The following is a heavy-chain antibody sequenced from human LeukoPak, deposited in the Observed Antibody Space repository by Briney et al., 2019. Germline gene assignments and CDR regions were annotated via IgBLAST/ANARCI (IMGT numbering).Heavy chain of an antibody. J-gene: IGHJ4*02. CDR2: INHSGST. Sequence: SETLSLTCAVYGGSFSGYYWSWIRQPPGKGLEWIGEINHSGSTNYNPSLKSRVTISVDTSKNQFSLKLTSVTAADTAVYYCVRVNVADESEGFDYWGQGTLVTVSS. D-gene: IGHD3-10*02. CDR1: GGSFSGYY. V-gene: IGHV4-34*01. CDR3: VRVNVADESEGFDY.